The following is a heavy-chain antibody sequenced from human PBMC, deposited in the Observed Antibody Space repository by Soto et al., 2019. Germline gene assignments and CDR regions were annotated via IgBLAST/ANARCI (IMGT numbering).Heavy chain of an antibody. CDR2: MSYDGSDT. D-gene: IGHD3-10*02. Sequence: GGSLRLSCVGSGFIFSNNGMHWVRQTPGKGLEWVAFMSYDGSDTFYADSVKGRFSISRDNSKNTLFLHMSNLRTEDTAMYYCTIVRVADSVLDHWGQGTLVTVSS. CDR1: GFIFSNNG. CDR3: TIVRVADSVLDH. J-gene: IGHJ5*02. V-gene: IGHV3-30*02.